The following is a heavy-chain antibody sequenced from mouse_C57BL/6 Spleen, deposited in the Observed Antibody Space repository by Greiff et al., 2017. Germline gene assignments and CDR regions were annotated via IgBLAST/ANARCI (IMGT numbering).Heavy chain of an antibody. CDR3: ARGRQDWYFDV. CDR1: GYAFSSYW. CDR2: IYPGDGDT. Sequence: VKLLESGAELVKPGASVKISCKASGYAFSSYWMNWVKQRPGKGLEWIGQIYPGDGDTNYNGKFKGKATLTADKSSSTAYMQLSSLTSEDSAVYFCARGRQDWYFDVWGTGTTVTVSS. V-gene: IGHV1-80*01. D-gene: IGHD3-2*01. J-gene: IGHJ1*03.